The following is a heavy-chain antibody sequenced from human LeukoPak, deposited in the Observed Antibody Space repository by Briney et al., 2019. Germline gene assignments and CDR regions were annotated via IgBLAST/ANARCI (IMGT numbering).Heavy chain of an antibody. CDR3: ARDPDSGWSTNWFDP. D-gene: IGHD6-19*01. Sequence: GGSLRLSCAASGFTFSSYWMSWVRQAPGKGLEWVANIKQDGSEKYYVDSVKGRFTISRDNAKNSLYLQMNRLRAEDTAVYYCARDPDSGWSTNWFDPWGQGTLVTVSS. V-gene: IGHV3-7*01. J-gene: IGHJ5*02. CDR2: IKQDGSEK. CDR1: GFTFSSYW.